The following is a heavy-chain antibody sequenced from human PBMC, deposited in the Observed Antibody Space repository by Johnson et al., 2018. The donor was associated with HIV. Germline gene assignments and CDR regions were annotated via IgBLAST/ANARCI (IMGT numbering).Heavy chain of an antibody. Sequence: QEKLVESGGGLIQPGGSLRLSCEASGFTFRSYAMHWVRQAPGKGLEWVAVITYDGRNKYYTDSVKGRFTISRDNSKNTLYLQMNSLRAEDTAVYYCAKESMSRIVVVVAAAPPTAFDIWGQGTMVTVSS. CDR2: ITYDGRNK. J-gene: IGHJ3*02. D-gene: IGHD2-15*01. CDR1: GFTFRSYA. V-gene: IGHV3-30*04. CDR3: AKESMSRIVVVVAAAPPTAFDI.